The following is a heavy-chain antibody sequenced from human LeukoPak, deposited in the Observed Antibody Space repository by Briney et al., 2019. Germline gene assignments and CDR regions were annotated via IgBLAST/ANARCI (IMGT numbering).Heavy chain of an antibody. D-gene: IGHD3-22*01. CDR2: ISAFNGNT. J-gene: IGHJ4*02. Sequence: GASVKVSCKASGYTLTSYSLSWVRQAPGQGLEWMGWISAFNGNTNYAQKFQGRVTMTTDTSTSTAYTELRSLTSDDTAVYYCARMVSGGYSFDYWGQGTLVTVSS. V-gene: IGHV1-18*01. CDR3: ARMVSGGYSFDY. CDR1: GYTLTSYS.